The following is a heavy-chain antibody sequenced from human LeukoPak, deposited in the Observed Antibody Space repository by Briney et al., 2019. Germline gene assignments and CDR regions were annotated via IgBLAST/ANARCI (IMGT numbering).Heavy chain of an antibody. V-gene: IGHV3-23*01. D-gene: IGHD5-24*01. CDR2: TGNSGAST. CDR1: GFTFSSYW. J-gene: IGHJ6*02. CDR3: ARIGEMATIYSMDV. Sequence: GGSLRLSCAASGFTFSSYWMSWVRQAPGKGLEWVSATGNSGASTYYADSVKGRFTISRDNSKNTLYLQMNSLRAEDTAVYYCARIGEMATIYSMDVWGQGTTVTVSS.